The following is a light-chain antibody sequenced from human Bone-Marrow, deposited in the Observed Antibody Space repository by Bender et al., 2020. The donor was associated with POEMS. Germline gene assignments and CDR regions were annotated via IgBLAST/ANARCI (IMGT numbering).Light chain of an antibody. CDR3: CSYAGSYTWV. CDR2: TNN. Sequence: QSVLTQPPSASGTPGQRVTISCSGSRSNIGSNTVNWYQQLPGTAPRLLIYTNNERPSGVPLRFSGSKSGNTASLTISGLQAEDEADYYCCSYAGSYTWVLGGGTTLTVL. V-gene: IGLV1-44*01. CDR1: RSNIGSNT. J-gene: IGLJ3*02.